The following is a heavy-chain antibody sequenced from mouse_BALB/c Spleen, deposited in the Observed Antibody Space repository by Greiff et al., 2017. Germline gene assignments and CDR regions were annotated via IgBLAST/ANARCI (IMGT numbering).Heavy chain of an antibody. J-gene: IGHJ4*01. CDR1: GFSFTGYY. CDR2: ISCYNGAT. CDR3: AKGVGNYLHAMDY. Sequence: LVKTGASVKISCKASGFSFTGYYMHWVKQSHGKSLEWIGYISCYNGATSYNQKFKGKATFTVDTSSSTAYMQFNSLTSEDSAVYYSAKGVGNYLHAMDYWGQGTSVTVSS. D-gene: IGHD2-1*01. V-gene: IGHV1S34*01.